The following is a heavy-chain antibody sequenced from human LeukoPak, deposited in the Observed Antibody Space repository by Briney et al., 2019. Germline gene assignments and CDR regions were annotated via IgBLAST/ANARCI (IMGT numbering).Heavy chain of an antibody. D-gene: IGHD4-11*01. CDR3: ARVEVTPGY. J-gene: IGHJ4*02. CDR1: GFTFSDYY. CDR2: ITSSGTTI. Sequence: GGSLRPSCAASGFTFSDYYMTWIRQAPGKGLEWISYITSSGTTIYYADSVKGRFTVSRDNAKNSLYLQMNSLTAEDTAVYYCARVEVTPGYWGQGTLVTVSS. V-gene: IGHV3-11*01.